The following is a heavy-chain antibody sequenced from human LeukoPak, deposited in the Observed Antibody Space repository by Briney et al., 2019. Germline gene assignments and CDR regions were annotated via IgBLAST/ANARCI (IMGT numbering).Heavy chain of an antibody. J-gene: IGHJ6*02. D-gene: IGHD3-22*01. V-gene: IGHV3-7*01. CDR2: IKQDGSEK. CDR1: GFTFSSYW. Sequence: PGGSLRLSCAASGFTFSSYWMSWVRQAPGKGLEWVPNIKQDGSEKYYVDSVKGRFTISRDNAKNSLYLQMNSLRAEDTAVYYCARLIVVVITTRPYGMDVWGQGTTVTVSS. CDR3: ARLIVVVITTRPYGMDV.